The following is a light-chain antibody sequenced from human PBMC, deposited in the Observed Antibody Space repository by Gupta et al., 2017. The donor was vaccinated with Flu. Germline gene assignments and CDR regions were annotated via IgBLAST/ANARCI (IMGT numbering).Light chain of an antibody. CDR2: END. CDR1: SSNIGNNY. J-gene: IGLJ3*02. V-gene: IGLV1-51*02. CDR3: GTWDSSRSAVV. Sequence: QSVLTHPPSVSAAPGQKVTIPCSGGSSNIGNNYVSWYQKIPGTAPKLVIYENDKRPSGIPDRFSASKSGTSATLGISGLQPGDEANYYCGTWDSSRSAVVFGGGTKVTVL.